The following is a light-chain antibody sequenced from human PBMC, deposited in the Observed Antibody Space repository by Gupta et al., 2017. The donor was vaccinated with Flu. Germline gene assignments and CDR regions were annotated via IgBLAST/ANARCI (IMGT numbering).Light chain of an antibody. Sequence: PTSLSASVGDTVTITCRASQGMSVFLNRYHHRPGRGPRLLIYAANESQRGVPLRYSGSASVTVFTLTVTGLQREDSGAYYSQQSDKPPHTFGQGTKLEVK. J-gene: IGKJ2*01. CDR3: QQSDKPPHT. CDR1: QGMSVF. V-gene: IGKV1-39*01. CDR2: AAN.